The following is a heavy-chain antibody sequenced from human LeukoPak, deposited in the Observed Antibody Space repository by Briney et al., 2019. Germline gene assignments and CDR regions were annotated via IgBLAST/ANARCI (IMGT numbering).Heavy chain of an antibody. V-gene: IGHV3-30*02. D-gene: IGHD3-22*01. Sequence: GGSLRLSCAASRFIFSSDGMHWVRQAPGKGLEWVAFIRFDGSNKYYSESVKGRFTISRDNSKNTLYLQMNSLRAEDTAVYYCAKDIYDSSGYDYWGQGTLVTVSS. CDR2: IRFDGSNK. CDR3: AKDIYDSSGYDY. J-gene: IGHJ4*02. CDR1: RFIFSSDG.